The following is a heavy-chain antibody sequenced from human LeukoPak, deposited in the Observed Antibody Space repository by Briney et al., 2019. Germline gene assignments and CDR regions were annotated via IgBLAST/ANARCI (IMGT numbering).Heavy chain of an antibody. Sequence: GGSLRLSCAASGFIFSSYWMHWVRQVPGKGLVWVSRIKSDGSSTTQADSVKGRFTISRDNAKNTLYLQMNSLRAEDTAVYYCARVAQVPYWGQGTLVTVSS. CDR2: IKSDGSST. CDR3: ARVAQVPY. V-gene: IGHV3-74*01. J-gene: IGHJ4*02. CDR1: GFIFSSYW.